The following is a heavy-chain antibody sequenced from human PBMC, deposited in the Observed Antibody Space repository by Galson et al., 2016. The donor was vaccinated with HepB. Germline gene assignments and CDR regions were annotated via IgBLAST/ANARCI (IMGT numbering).Heavy chain of an antibody. CDR3: ARAGGFDYHFEN. D-gene: IGHD5-12*01. J-gene: IGHJ4*02. V-gene: IGHV4-4*07. CDR1: GVSISSYY. CDR2: IYISGST. Sequence: LSLTCSVSGVSISSYYWNWIRQTAGKGLEWIGRIYISGSTNYNPSLKSRVTMSLDTSKNQFSLNLESVTAADTAVYYCARAGGFDYHFENWGQGILVTVSA.